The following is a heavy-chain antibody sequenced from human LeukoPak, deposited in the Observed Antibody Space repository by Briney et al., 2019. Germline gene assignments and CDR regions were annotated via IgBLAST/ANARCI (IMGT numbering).Heavy chain of an antibody. Sequence: GGSLRLSCAASGFTFSDHYMDWVRQAPGKGLEWVGRTRNKANSYITEYAASVKGRFTISRDDSKNSLYLQMNSLKTEDTAVYYCASYGSGRYFAYWRQATLVTVSS. V-gene: IGHV3-72*01. CDR2: TRNKANSYIT. J-gene: IGHJ4*02. CDR1: GFTFSDHY. CDR3: ASYGSGRYFAY. D-gene: IGHD3-10*01.